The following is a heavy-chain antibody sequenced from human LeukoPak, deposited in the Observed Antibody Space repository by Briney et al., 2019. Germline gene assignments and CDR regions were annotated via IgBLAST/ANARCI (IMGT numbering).Heavy chain of an antibody. CDR1: GFTVSSNY. D-gene: IGHD1-26*01. Sequence: GGSLRLSCAASGFTVSSNYMSWVRQAPGKGLEWVANIKQDGSEKYCVDSLKGRFTISRDNAKNSLYLQMNSLRAEDTAVYYCARAPIGRAYAFDIWGQGTMVTVSS. CDR2: IKQDGSEK. J-gene: IGHJ3*02. CDR3: ARAPIGRAYAFDI. V-gene: IGHV3-7*01.